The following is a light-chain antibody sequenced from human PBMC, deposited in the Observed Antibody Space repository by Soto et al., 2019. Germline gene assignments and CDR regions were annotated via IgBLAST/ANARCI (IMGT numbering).Light chain of an antibody. CDR1: QSISIY. CDR2: AAS. J-gene: IGKJ4*01. Sequence: DIQMTQSPSSLSASLGDSVTFXXRARQSISIYLNWYQHKPGKAPKVXXSAASNLQSGVPSRFSGSGSGTVFTLTISSLQPEDFATYFCQQSYTLSPLTFGGGTKVDIK. CDR3: QQSYTLSPLT. V-gene: IGKV1-39*01.